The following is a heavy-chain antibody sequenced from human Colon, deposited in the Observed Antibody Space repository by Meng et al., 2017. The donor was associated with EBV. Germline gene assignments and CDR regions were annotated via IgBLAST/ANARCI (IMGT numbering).Heavy chain of an antibody. D-gene: IGHD2-8*02. CDR3: ARRPTGIGY. V-gene: IGHV4-34*12. CDR1: GGCLSGAY. CDR2: IIHGGSP. Sequence: QVQLQPWGAGLLNLSDSLSRTRAVNGGCLSGAYWNGIRQPPGKGLEWLGEIIHGGSPSYNPSLKSRVTISIDTSKNQLSLMLSSVTAADTAVYYCARRPTGIGYWGQGTLVTVSS. J-gene: IGHJ4*02.